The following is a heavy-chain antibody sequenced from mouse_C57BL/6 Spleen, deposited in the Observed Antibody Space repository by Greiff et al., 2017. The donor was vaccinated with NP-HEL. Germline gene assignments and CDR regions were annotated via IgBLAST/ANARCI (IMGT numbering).Heavy chain of an antibody. Sequence: QVQLKQPGAELVRPGSSVKLSCKASGYTFTSYWMDWVKQRPGQGLEWIGNIYPSDSETHYNQKFKDKATLTVDKSSSTAYMQLSSLTSEDSAVYYCARTSIYYGSMDYWGQGTSVTVSS. CDR3: ARTSIYYGSMDY. CDR2: IYPSDSET. J-gene: IGHJ4*01. D-gene: IGHD2-2*01. CDR1: GYTFTSYW. V-gene: IGHV1-61*01.